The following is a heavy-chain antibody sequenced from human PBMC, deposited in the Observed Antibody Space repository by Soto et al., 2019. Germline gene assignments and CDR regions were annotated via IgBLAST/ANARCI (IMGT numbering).Heavy chain of an antibody. D-gene: IGHD3-10*01. J-gene: IGHJ4*02. Sequence: QVHLVQSGAEVKKPGASVKVSCQASGYAFTTYGITWVRQAPGQGLEWMGWISAHNGNTNFAQKLQGRVTVTRDTSTSTAYMELRSLRSGDTAVYYCARGRYGGYWGQGALVTVSS. CDR2: ISAHNGNT. V-gene: IGHV1-18*01. CDR3: ARGRYGGY. CDR1: GYAFTTYG.